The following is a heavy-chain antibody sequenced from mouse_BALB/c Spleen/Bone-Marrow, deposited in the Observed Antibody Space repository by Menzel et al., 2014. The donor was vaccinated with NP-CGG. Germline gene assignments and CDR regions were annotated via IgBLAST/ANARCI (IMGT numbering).Heavy chain of an antibody. CDR1: GFTFTDYE. CDR3: TREKVGDFDY. Sequence: QVQLQQSGAELVRLLASVKLSCTALGFTFTDYEMHWVKQTPVHGLEWIGTIHPGRGGTAYNQKFKGKATLTADKSSSTAYMELSSLTSEDSAGYYCTREKVGDFDYWGQGTTLTVSS. CDR2: IHPGRGGT. J-gene: IGHJ2*01. V-gene: IGHV1-15*01.